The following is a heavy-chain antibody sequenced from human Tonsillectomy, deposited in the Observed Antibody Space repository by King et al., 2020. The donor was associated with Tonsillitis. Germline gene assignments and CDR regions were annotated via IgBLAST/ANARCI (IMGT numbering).Heavy chain of an antibody. CDR3: ASAGCSGGSCYLHDAFDI. CDR1: GWSFSGYY. D-gene: IGHD2-15*01. CDR2: INHSGST. Sequence: VQLQQWGAGLLKPSETLSLTCAVYGWSFSGYYWSWVRQPPGKGLEWIGEINHSGSTNYNPALKSRVTISVDTSKNKFSLKLSSVTAADTAVYYCASAGCSGGSCYLHDAFDIWGQGTMVTVSS. J-gene: IGHJ3*02. V-gene: IGHV4-34*01.